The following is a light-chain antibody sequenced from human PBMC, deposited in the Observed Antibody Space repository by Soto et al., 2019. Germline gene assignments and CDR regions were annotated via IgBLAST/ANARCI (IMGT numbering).Light chain of an antibody. J-gene: IGKJ5*01. CDR1: QSVSSY. CDR2: DAS. V-gene: IGKV3-11*01. CDR3: QQRSNWPPIT. Sequence: EIVMTHSPVTLSVSPGERATLSCRASQSVSSYLAWYQQKPGHAPRLLIYDASNRATGIPARFSGSGSGTDFTLTISSLEPEDFAVYYCQQRSNWPPITFGQGTRLEIK.